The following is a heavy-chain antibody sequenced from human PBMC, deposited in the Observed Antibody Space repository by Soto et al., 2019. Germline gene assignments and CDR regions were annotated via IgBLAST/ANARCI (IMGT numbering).Heavy chain of an antibody. Sequence: ASVKVSCKASGYTFTSYGISWVRQAPGQGLEWLGWISAYNGNTNYAQKLQGRVPMTTDTSTSTAYMELRSLRSDDTAVYYCATLVTGNWSDPWGQGTLVTVSS. V-gene: IGHV1-18*04. J-gene: IGHJ5*02. CDR3: ATLVTGNWSDP. CDR1: GYTFTSYG. CDR2: ISAYNGNT. D-gene: IGHD2-15*01.